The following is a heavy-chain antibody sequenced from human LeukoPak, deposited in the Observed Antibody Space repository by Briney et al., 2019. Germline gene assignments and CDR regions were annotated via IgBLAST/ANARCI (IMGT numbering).Heavy chain of an antibody. J-gene: IGHJ6*02. D-gene: IGHD2-2*03. CDR2: ISFDGSKE. CDR1: GFTFSSYG. CDR3: AKDWGGSCSSISCHQRYGMDV. Sequence: GGSLRLSCAASGFTFSSYGMHWVRQAPGKGPEWAAVISFDGSKENYADSVKGRFTISRDSSKNTLHLQMNSLRAEDTAVYYCAKDWGGSCSSISCHQRYGMDVWGQGTTVTVSS. V-gene: IGHV3-30*18.